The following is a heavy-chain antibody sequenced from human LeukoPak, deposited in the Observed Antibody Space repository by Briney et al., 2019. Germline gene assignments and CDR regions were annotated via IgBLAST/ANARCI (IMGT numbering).Heavy chain of an antibody. CDR3: ARGRTSGGYPHFDS. Sequence: SETLSLTCIVSGGSIDSYYWTWLRQPPGKGLEWIAYIFYSVSTNYNPSLKSRATITVDTSKDQFSLNLRSVTAADMAVYYCARGRTSGGYPHFDSWGQGIQVTVSS. V-gene: IGHV4-59*01. CDR2: IFYSVST. CDR1: GGSIDSYY. J-gene: IGHJ4*02. D-gene: IGHD6-19*01.